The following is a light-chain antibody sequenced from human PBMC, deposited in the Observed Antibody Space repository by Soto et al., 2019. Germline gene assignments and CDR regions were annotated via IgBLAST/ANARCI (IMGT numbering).Light chain of an antibody. CDR3: QQYDNLPLT. V-gene: IGKV1-33*01. Sequence: DIQLSQSPSSLSASVGDRVTITCRASQGISSALAWYQQKPGKAPKLLIYDASNLETGVPSRFSGSGSGTDFTFTISSLQPEDIATYYCQQYDNLPLTFGGGTKVDIK. CDR1: QGISSA. J-gene: IGKJ4*01. CDR2: DAS.